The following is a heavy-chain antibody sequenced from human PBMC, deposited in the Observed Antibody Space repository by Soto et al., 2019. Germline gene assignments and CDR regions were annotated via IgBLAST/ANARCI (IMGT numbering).Heavy chain of an antibody. D-gene: IGHD1-1*01. J-gene: IGHJ4*02. V-gene: IGHV1-18*01. CDR1: GYLMTTYG. CDR2: ISAYNDHT. Sequence: QVQLVQSGTEVKKPGASVKVSCKASGYLMTTYGVSWVRQAPGQGLEWVGWISAYNDHTNYAQKFQGRVTVTTDTSTSTAYMELRSLRSDDTAVYYCARGTYFDYWGQGTLVTVSS. CDR3: ARGTYFDY.